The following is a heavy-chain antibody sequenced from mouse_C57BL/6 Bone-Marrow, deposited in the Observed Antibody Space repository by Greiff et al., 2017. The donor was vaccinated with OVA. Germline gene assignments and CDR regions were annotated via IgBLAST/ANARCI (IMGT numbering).Heavy chain of an antibody. V-gene: IGHV1-59*01. CDR1: GYTFTSYW. Sequence: VQLQQSGAELVRPGTSVKLSCKASGYTFTSYWMHWVKQRPGQGLEWIGVIDPSDSYTNYNQKFKGKATLTVDTSSSTAYMQLSSLTSEDSAVYYCAREVDSSGYVAYYWGQGTTLTVSS. CDR2: IDPSDSYT. D-gene: IGHD3-2*02. J-gene: IGHJ2*01. CDR3: AREVDSSGYVAYY.